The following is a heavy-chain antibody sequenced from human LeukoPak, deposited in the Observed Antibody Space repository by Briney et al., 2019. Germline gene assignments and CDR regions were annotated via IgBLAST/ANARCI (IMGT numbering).Heavy chain of an antibody. CDR2: ISGSGGST. D-gene: IGHD2-15*01. V-gene: IGHV3-23*01. CDR1: GFTFSSYA. CDR3: AKGNIVVVVAASYYFDY. J-gene: IGHJ4*02. Sequence: GGSLRLSCAASGFTFSSYAMSWVRQAPGKGLEWVSDISGSGGSTYYADSVKGRFTISRDNSKNTPYLQMNSLRAEDTAVYYCAKGNIVVVVAASYYFDYWGQGTLVTVSS.